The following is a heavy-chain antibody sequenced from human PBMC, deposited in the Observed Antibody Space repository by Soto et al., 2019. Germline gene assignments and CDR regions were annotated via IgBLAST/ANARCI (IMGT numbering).Heavy chain of an antibody. D-gene: IGHD3-22*01. V-gene: IGHV4-59*01. CDR3: ARVSYYDSSGYLSWWFDP. CDR2: IYYSGST. J-gene: IGHJ5*02. Sequence: ETLSLTCTVSGGSISSYYWSWIRQPPGKGLEWIGYIYYSGSTNYNPSLKSRVTISVDTSKNQFSLKLSSVTAADTAVYYCARVSYYDSSGYLSWWFDPWGQGTLVTVS. CDR1: GGSISSYY.